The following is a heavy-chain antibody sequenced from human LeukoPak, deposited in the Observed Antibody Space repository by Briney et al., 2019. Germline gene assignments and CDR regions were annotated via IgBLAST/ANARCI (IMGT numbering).Heavy chain of an antibody. V-gene: IGHV4-59*08. CDR1: GGSISSDY. CDR2: IHHSGST. Sequence: PSETLSLTCTVSGGSISSDYWTWIRQPPGKGLEWIGYIHHSGSTKYNPSLKSRVTISVGTSKNQFSLNLRSVTAADTAVYYCAKKGRTYTDYGGYYDYMDVWGKGTTVTVS. CDR3: AKKGRTYTDYGGYYDYMDV. J-gene: IGHJ6*03. D-gene: IGHD4-17*01.